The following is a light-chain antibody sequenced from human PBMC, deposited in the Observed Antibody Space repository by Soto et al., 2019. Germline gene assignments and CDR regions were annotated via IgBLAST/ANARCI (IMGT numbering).Light chain of an antibody. J-gene: IGLJ2*01. V-gene: IGLV7-43*01. CDR3: LLYYGGVHV. CDR2: SIS. Sequence: QTVVTQEPSVTVSPGGTVTLTCASSTGAVTSNYYPSWFQQKPGQAPRALFYSISNKHSWTPARFSGSLLGGKAALTLSDVQPADEADYYCLLYYGGVHVYGGGTKLTVL. CDR1: TGAVTSNYY.